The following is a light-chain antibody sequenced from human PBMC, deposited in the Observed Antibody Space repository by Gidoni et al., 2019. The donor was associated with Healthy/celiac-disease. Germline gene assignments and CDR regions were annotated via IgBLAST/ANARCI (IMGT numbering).Light chain of an antibody. Sequence: EIHLPQPPPSLSASVGDRVTITCRASQSISSYLNWYQQKPGKAPKLLIYAASSLQSGVPSRFSGSGSGTDFTLTISSLQPEDFATYYCQQSYSTPITFXQXTRLEIK. CDR2: AAS. V-gene: IGKV1-39*01. CDR1: QSISSY. CDR3: QQSYSTPIT. J-gene: IGKJ5*01.